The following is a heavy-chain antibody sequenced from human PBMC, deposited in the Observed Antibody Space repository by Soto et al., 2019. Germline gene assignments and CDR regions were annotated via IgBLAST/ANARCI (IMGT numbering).Heavy chain of an antibody. CDR3: VRPLPSGRNYGLDV. CDR2: IYDNGTT. Sequence: EVQLVESGGGLIQPGGSLRLSCAASGLTVSNAYMAWVRQAPGMGLAWVSVIYDNGTTYYADSVKGRFTISRDTSTNTLSLQMDSLRAEDTAVYYCVRPLPSGRNYGLDVWGQGTTVTVSS. CDR1: GLTVSNAY. J-gene: IGHJ6*02. D-gene: IGHD3-10*01. V-gene: IGHV3-53*01.